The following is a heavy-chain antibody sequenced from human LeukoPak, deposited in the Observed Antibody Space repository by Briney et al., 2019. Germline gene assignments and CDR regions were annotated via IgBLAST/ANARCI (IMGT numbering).Heavy chain of an antibody. Sequence: SETLSLTCTVSGGSISSYYWSWIRQPAGKGLEWIGRIYTSGSTNYNPSLKSRVTMSVDTPKNQFSLKLSSVTAADTAVYYCARDLHRGNSGNDAFDIWGQGTMVTVSS. CDR1: GGSISSYY. CDR2: IYTSGST. V-gene: IGHV4-4*07. D-gene: IGHD4-23*01. CDR3: ARDLHRGNSGNDAFDI. J-gene: IGHJ3*02.